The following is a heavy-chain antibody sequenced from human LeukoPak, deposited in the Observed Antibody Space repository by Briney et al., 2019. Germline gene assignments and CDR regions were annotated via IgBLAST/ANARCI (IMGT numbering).Heavy chain of an antibody. J-gene: IGHJ4*02. Sequence: PGGSLRLSCAASGFSFGSFAMSWVRQAPGKGLEWVAFVSYDGSYQFYADSVRGRFTISRDNSKNTLHLQMSSLRPDDTAVFYCARDVTNNYSFDYWGQGSLVTVSS. V-gene: IGHV3-30*15. D-gene: IGHD2-8*01. CDR1: GFSFGSFA. CDR2: VSYDGSYQ. CDR3: ARDVTNNYSFDY.